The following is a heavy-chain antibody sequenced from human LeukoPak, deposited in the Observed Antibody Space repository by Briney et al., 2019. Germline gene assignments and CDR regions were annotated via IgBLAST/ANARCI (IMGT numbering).Heavy chain of an antibody. J-gene: IGHJ6*04. CDR2: ISFTNAI. Sequence: GGSLRLSCTASGFTFSSYSMNWVRQAPGKGLEWVSSISFTNAIFYADSVKGRFTISRDNAKNSLYLQMDSLRAEDTAVYYCAELGITMIGGVWGKGTTVTISS. CDR1: GFTFSSYS. CDR3: AELGITMIGGV. V-gene: IGHV3-69-1*02. D-gene: IGHD3-10*02.